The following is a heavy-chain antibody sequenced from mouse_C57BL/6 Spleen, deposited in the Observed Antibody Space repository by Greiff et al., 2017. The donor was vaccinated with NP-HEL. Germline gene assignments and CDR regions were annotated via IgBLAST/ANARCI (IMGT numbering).Heavy chain of an antibody. CDR2: IDPEDGET. J-gene: IGHJ4*01. CDR1: GFNITDYY. D-gene: IGHD4-1*01. Sequence: VQLQQSGAELVKPGASVKLSCTASGFNITDYYMHWVKQRTEQGLEWIGRIDPEDGETKYASKFQGKATITADTSSNTAYLQLSSLTSDDTAVYYWARSLGRYYYAMDYWGQGTSATVSS. V-gene: IGHV14-2*01. CDR3: ARSLGRYYYAMDY.